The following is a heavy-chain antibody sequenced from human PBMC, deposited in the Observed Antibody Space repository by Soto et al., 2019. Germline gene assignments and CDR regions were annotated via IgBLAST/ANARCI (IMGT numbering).Heavy chain of an antibody. CDR3: ARLQYTVVTALDI. D-gene: IGHD2-15*01. V-gene: IGHV4-59*11. CDR1: GVSTGNHF. Sequence: SVTKPLTCRFAGVSTGNHFLSLIRPAHGKGPELVGYIYHTVNTNYNPALKSRVTISMDTSENQLSLQLSSVTAADTAVYYCARLQYTVVTALDIWGQGKMVTVSS. CDR2: IYHTVNT. J-gene: IGHJ3*02.